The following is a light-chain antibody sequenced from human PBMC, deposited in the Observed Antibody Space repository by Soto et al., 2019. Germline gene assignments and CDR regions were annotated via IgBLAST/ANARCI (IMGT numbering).Light chain of an antibody. CDR2: LNSDGSH. CDR1: SGHSSYP. Sequence: QPVLTQSPSASASLGASVKLTCTLSSGHSSYPIAWHQQQPETGPRYLMKLNSDGSHSNGDGIPDRFSGSSSGAERYLTISSLQSEDEADYYCQTWAPGIVVFGGGTKLTVL. V-gene: IGLV4-69*01. J-gene: IGLJ2*01. CDR3: QTWAPGIVV.